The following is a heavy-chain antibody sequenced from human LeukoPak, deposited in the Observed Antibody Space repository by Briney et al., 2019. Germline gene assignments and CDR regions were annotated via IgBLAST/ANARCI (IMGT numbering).Heavy chain of an antibody. D-gene: IGHD6-19*01. CDR2: ISVYNGNT. J-gene: IGHJ4*02. CDR3: ASGGVLGSVDY. V-gene: IGHV1-18*01. Sequence: GGSLRLSCAASGVTFSSYGISWVRQAPGQGLEWMGWISVYNGNTNYAQKLQGRVTMTTDTSTSTAYMELRSLRSDDTAVFYCASGGVLGSVDYWGQGNLVTVSS. CDR1: GVTFSSYG.